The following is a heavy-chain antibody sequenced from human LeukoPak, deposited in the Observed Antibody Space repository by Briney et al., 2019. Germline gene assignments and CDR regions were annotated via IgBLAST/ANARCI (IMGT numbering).Heavy chain of an antibody. CDR1: GYTFTGYY. CDR2: INPNSGGT. D-gene: IGHD6-19*01. CDR3: ARDLGSGRVNWFDP. J-gene: IGHJ5*02. V-gene: IGHV1-2*02. Sequence: GASVKVSCKASGYTFTGYYMHWVRQAPGQGLEWMGWINPNSGGTNYAQKFQGRVTMTRDTSISTAYMELSRLRSDDTAVYYCARDLGSGRVNWFDPWGQGTLVTVSS.